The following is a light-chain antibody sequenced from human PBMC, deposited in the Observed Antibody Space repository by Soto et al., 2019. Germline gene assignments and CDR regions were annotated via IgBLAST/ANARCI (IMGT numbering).Light chain of an antibody. CDR1: SSDVGGYNY. Sequence: QSALTQPASVYGSPGQSITISCTGTSSDVGGYNYVSWYQQHPGKAPKLVIYEVTKRPSGVSNRFSGSKSGNTASLTISGLQAEDETDYYCSSYTSTNHVVCGGGTKLTVL. CDR2: EVT. J-gene: IGLJ2*01. CDR3: SSYTSTNHVV. V-gene: IGLV2-14*01.